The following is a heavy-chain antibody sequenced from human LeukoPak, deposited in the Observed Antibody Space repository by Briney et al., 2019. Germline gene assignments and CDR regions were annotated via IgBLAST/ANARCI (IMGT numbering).Heavy chain of an antibody. Sequence: SGGSLRLSCAASGFTFSSNAMSWVRQAPGKGLEWVSVISGSGGTTYYADSVKGRFTISRDNSKNTLYLQMNSLRVEDTAVYYCAKDPRVGATNYFDYWGQGTLVTVSS. CDR2: ISGSGGTT. CDR1: GFTFSSNA. D-gene: IGHD1-26*01. V-gene: IGHV3-23*01. CDR3: AKDPRVGATNYFDY. J-gene: IGHJ4*02.